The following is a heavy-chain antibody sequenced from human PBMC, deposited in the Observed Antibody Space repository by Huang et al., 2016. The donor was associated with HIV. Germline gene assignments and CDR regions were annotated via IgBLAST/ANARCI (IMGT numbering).Heavy chain of an antibody. J-gene: IGHJ2*01. CDR1: GGSFTNYY. CDR3: VRGPRYVSADWYARLRNYWFFDL. CDR2: SNNGGST. V-gene: IGHV4-34*01. Sequence: QQQLQQWGAGLLKPSETLSLTCAVYGGSFTNYYWGWIRQPPGKGLEWIGESNNGGSTQYSPSLKRRVTISLDTSKNQVSLKLTSVSAADTAVYYCVRGPRYVSADWYARLRNYWFFDLWGRGSLVSVSS. D-gene: IGHD3-9*01.